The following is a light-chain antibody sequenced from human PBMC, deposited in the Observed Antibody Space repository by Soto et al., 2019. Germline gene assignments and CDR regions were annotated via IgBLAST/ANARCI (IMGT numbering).Light chain of an antibody. V-gene: IGKV3D-15*01. CDR2: GAS. J-gene: IGKJ4*01. CDR1: QSVSSN. CDR3: QQYNNWPPLT. Sequence: EIVMTQSPATLSVSPGERATLSCRASQSVSSNLAWYQQKPGQAPRLLIYGASIRATGIPARFSGSGSGTEFTLHISSMQSEDFAVYYCQQYNNWPPLTFGGGTKVEIK.